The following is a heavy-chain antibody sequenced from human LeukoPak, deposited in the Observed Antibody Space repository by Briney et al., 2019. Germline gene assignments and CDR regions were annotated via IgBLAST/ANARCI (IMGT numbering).Heavy chain of an antibody. D-gene: IGHD2-15*01. Sequence: ASVKVFCKVSGYTYSIYCIMWARQAPGQGLEWMGWISAYDGNTNFAQKLQGRVTMTTDTSTSTAYMELRSLRSDDTAVYYCARGYVALGPFDYWGQGTLVTVSS. CDR3: ARGYVALGPFDY. CDR2: ISAYDGNT. V-gene: IGHV1-18*01. CDR1: GYTYSIYC. J-gene: IGHJ4*02.